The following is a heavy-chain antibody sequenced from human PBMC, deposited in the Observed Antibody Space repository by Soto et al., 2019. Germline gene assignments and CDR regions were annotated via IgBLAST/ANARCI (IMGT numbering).Heavy chain of an antibody. V-gene: IGHV3-30-3*01. CDR2: ISYDGSNE. Sequence: LRLSCAASGFIFSNYAMYWVRQAPGKGLEWVAVISYDGSNEYYADSVKGRFTISRDNSKNTLFLQMSSLRAEDTAVYYCARGSPPDHWGQGTLVTVSS. CDR3: ARGSPPDH. J-gene: IGHJ4*02. CDR1: GFIFSNYA.